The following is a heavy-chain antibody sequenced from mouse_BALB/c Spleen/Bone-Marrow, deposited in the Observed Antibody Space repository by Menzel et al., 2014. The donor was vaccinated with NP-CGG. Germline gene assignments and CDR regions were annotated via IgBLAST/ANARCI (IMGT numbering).Heavy chain of an antibody. D-gene: IGHD2-4*01. CDR3: AREGLRRRAAMDY. CDR2: ISSGGSYI. V-gene: IGHV5-9-4*01. J-gene: IGHJ4*01. CDR1: GFTFSSYA. Sequence: EVKLVESGGGLVKPGGSLKLSCAASGFTFSSYAMSWVRQSPEKRLEWVAEISSGGSYIYYPDTVTGRFTISRDNAKNTLYLEMSSLRSEDTAMYYCAREGLRRRAAMDYWGQGTSVTVSS.